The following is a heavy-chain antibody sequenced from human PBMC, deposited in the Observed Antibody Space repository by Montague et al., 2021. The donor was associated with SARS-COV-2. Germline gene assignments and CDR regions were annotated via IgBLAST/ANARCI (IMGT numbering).Heavy chain of an antibody. J-gene: IGHJ6*02. CDR2: INHSGST. Sequence: SETLSLTCAVYGGSFSGYYWSWIRQPPGKGLEWIGEINHSGSTNYNPSLKSQVTISVDTSKNQFSLKLSSVIAADTAVYYCTREGYQVLWSDYYYYGMDVWGQGTTVTVSS. CDR1: GGSFSGYY. CDR3: TREGYQVLWSDYYYYGMDV. D-gene: IGHD2-2*01. V-gene: IGHV4-34*01.